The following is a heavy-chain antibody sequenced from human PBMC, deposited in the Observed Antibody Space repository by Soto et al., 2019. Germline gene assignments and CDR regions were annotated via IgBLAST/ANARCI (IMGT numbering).Heavy chain of an antibody. CDR2: VYDNGRP. CDR3: ARGVGSSPPRY. V-gene: IGHV4-59*01. J-gene: IGHJ4*02. Sequence: SETLSLTCTISGGSISVYYWSWIRQSPRQGLEWIGYVYDNGRPYYSPSLKSRVTISADTSKNQISLKLTSATAADTAVHYCARGVGSSPPRYWGRGTLVTVSS. D-gene: IGHD3-9*01. CDR1: GGSISVYY.